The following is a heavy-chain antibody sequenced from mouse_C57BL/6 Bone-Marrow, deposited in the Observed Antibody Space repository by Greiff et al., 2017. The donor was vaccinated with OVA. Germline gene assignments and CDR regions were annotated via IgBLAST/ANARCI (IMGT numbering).Heavy chain of an antibody. D-gene: IGHD3-2*02. CDR3: ARELRGFAY. J-gene: IGHJ3*01. V-gene: IGHV1-54*01. Sequence: VQLQQSGAELVRPGTSVKVSCKASGYAFTNYLIEWVKQRPGQGLEWIGVINPGSGGTKYNEKFQGKATLTADKSSSTAYMQLSSLTSEDSAVYFCARELRGFAYWGQGTLVTVSA. CDR1: GYAFTNYL. CDR2: INPGSGGT.